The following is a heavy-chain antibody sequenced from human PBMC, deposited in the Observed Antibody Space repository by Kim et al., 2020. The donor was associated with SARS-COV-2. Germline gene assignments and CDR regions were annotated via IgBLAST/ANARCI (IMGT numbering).Heavy chain of an antibody. V-gene: IGHV3-74*01. Sequence: GGSLRLSCAASGFTFRTHWMHWVRQAPGKGLVWVSRTNGDGSTTNYADSVKGRFTISRDNAKNTLYLQLNSLRAEDTAIYYCARRYYDSRGYYYFDSWGQGTLVTVSS. CDR1: GFTFRTHW. D-gene: IGHD3-22*01. CDR3: ARRYYDSRGYYYFDS. CDR2: TNGDGSTT. J-gene: IGHJ4*02.